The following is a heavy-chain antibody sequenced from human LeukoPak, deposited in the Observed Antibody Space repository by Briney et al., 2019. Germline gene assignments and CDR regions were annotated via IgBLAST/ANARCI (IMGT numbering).Heavy chain of an antibody. V-gene: IGHV4-59*01. D-gene: IGHD7-27*01. CDR3: ARDYVWGSSESDY. CDR1: GGSISNYY. Sequence: SETLSLTCTVSGGSISNYYWSWIRQPPGKGLEWIAYINYSGSTNYNPSLKSRVTISVDTSKNHFSLTLSSVTAADTAIYYCARDYVWGSSESDYWGQGTLVTVSS. J-gene: IGHJ4*02. CDR2: INYSGST.